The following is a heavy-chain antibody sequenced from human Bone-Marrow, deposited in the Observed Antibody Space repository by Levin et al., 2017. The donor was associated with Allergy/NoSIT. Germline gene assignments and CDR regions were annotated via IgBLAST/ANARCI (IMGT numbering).Heavy chain of an antibody. Sequence: PSETLSLTCTVSGGSISSSSYYWGWIRQPPGKGLEWIGSIYYSGSTYYNPSLKSRVTISVDTSKNQFSLKLSSVTAADTAVYYCARGGSYYGSGGPPEVYFDYWGQGTLVTVSS. CDR1: GGSISSSSYY. CDR2: IYYSGST. V-gene: IGHV4-39*01. CDR3: ARGGSYYGSGGPPEVYFDY. J-gene: IGHJ4*02. D-gene: IGHD3-10*01.